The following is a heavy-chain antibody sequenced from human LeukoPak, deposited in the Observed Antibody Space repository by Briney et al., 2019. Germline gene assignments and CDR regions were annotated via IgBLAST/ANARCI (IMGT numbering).Heavy chain of an antibody. Sequence: GGSLRLSCAASGFTFSSYAMSWVRQAPGKGLEWVSAISGSGGSTYYADSVKGRFTISRDNSKNTLYLQMNSLRAEDTAVYYCAKWTRTLFYSSGCYYFDYWGQGTLVTVSS. CDR2: ISGSGGST. CDR3: AKWTRTLFYSSGCYYFDY. D-gene: IGHD6-19*01. CDR1: GFTFSSYA. J-gene: IGHJ4*02. V-gene: IGHV3-23*01.